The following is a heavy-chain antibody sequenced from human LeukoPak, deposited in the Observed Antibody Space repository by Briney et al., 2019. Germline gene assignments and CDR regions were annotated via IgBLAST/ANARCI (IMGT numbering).Heavy chain of an antibody. CDR3: ARVPYYYDSSGYRDAFDI. CDR1: GGSISSSSYY. V-gene: IGHV4-39*01. J-gene: IGHJ3*02. CDR2: IYYSGST. Sequence: SETLSLTCTVSGGSISSSSYYWGWIRQPPGKGLEWIGSIYYSGSTYYNPSLKSRVTISVDTSKNQFSLKLSSVTAADTAVYYCARVPYYYDSSGYRDAFDIWGQGTMVTVSS. D-gene: IGHD3-22*01.